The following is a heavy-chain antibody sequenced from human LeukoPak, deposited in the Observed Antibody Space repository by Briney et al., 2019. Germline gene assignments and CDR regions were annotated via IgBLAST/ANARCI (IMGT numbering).Heavy chain of an antibody. V-gene: IGHV1-3*01. J-gene: IGHJ4*02. Sequence: GASVKVSCTASGYIFNSYIIHWVRQAPGQRLEWMGWINAGNGNTKYSQKFQGRVTITRATSASTVYMELSSLRSEDTAMYYCARDYLKLTYYYDSSGYPMTDWGQGTLVTVSS. CDR3: ARDYLKLTYYYDSSGYPMTD. CDR1: GYIFNSYI. D-gene: IGHD3-22*01. CDR2: INAGNGNT.